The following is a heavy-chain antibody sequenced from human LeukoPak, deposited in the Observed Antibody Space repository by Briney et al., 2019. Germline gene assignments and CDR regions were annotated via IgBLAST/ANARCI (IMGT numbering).Heavy chain of an antibody. Sequence: ASVKVSCKASGYTFTSYYMHWVRQAPGQGLEWMGIINPSGGSTSYAQKFQGRVTMTRDMSTSTVYMELSSLRSDDTAVYYCARGARKYNWFDPWGQGTLVTVSS. CDR2: INPSGGST. D-gene: IGHD1-26*01. V-gene: IGHV1-46*01. CDR3: ARGARKYNWFDP. J-gene: IGHJ5*02. CDR1: GYTFTSYY.